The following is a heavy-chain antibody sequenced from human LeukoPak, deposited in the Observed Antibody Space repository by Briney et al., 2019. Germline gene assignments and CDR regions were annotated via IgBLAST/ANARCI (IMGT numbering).Heavy chain of an antibody. CDR3: ARHYWSDPFDT. V-gene: IGHV4-59*08. CDR1: GATISGYY. CDR2: ISNSGST. Sequence: PSETLSLTCSVSGATISGYYWSWMRQPPGKGLEWIGYISNSGSTNYNPSLKSRVTISVDTSKNQVSLNLNSMTAADTAVYFCARHYWSDPFDTCGERTLVTVSS. D-gene: IGHD1-1*01. J-gene: IGHJ4*02.